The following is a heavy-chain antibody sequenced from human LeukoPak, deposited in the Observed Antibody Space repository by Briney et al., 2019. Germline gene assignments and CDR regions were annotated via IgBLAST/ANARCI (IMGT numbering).Heavy chain of an antibody. CDR3: AKEGSSYYDSSGYRLDY. Sequence: SGGSLRLSCAASGFIFSSYSMSWVRQIPGKGLEWVAFIQYDRSNKYYTDSVKGRFTISRDNSKNTLYLQMNSLRAEDTAVYSCAKEGSSYYDSSGYRLDYWGQGTLATVSS. CDR1: GFIFSSYS. V-gene: IGHV3-30*02. CDR2: IQYDRSNK. J-gene: IGHJ4*02. D-gene: IGHD3-22*01.